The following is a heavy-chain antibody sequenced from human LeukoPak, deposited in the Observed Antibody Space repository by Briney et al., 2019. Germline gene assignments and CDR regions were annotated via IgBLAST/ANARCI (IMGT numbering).Heavy chain of an antibody. V-gene: IGHV3-23*01. CDR3: ATGVVRGDETFDY. CDR1: GFTFSNYA. J-gene: IGHJ4*02. CDR2: IGGSGGST. Sequence: GGSLRLSCAASGFTFSNYAMSWVRQAPGKGLEWVSTIGGSGGSTYYADSVKGRFTISRDNSKNTLYLQMNSLRAEDTAVYYCATGVVRGDETFDYWGQGTLVTVSS. D-gene: IGHD3-10*01.